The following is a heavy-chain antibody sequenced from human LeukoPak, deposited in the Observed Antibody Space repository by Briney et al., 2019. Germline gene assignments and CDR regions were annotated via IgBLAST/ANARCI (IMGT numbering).Heavy chain of an antibody. CDR1: GITISSYE. CDR2: ISSSGSTI. CDR3: VLWFGELFGFD. Sequence: GGSLRLSCAASGITISSYEMNWVRQAPGQGLEWVSYISSSGSTIYYADSVKGRFTISRDNAKNSLYLQMNSLRAEDTAVYYCVLWFGELFGFDWGQGTLVTVSS. J-gene: IGHJ4*02. D-gene: IGHD3-10*01. V-gene: IGHV3-48*03.